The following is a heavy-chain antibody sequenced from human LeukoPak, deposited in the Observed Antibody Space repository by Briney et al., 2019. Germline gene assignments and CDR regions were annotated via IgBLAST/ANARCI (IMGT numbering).Heavy chain of an antibody. CDR1: GYTFTSYG. Sequence: ASVKVSCKASGYTFTSYGISWVRQAPGQGLEWMGWISAYNGNTNYAQELQGRVTMTTDTSTSTAYMELRSLRSDDTAVYYCARDGRAGQDYYYYGMDVWGQGTTVTVSS. J-gene: IGHJ6*02. CDR3: ARDGRAGQDYYYYGMDV. CDR2: ISAYNGNT. D-gene: IGHD1-26*01. V-gene: IGHV1-18*01.